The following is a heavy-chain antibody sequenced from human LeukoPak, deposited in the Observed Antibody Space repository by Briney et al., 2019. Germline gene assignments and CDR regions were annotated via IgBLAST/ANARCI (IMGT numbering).Heavy chain of an antibody. CDR1: GGTFSSYA. D-gene: IGHD3-22*01. CDR2: IIPILGIA. V-gene: IGHV1-69*04. Sequence: SVKVSCKASGGTFSSYAISWVRQAPGQGLEWMGRIIPILGIANYAQKFQGRVTITADKSTSTAYMELSSLRSEDTAVYYCAAYYYDSSGYFSVDYWGQGTLVTVPS. J-gene: IGHJ4*02. CDR3: AAYYYDSSGYFSVDY.